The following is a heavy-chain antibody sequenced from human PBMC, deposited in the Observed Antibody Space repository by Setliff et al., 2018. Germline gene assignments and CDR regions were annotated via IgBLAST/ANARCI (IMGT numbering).Heavy chain of an antibody. D-gene: IGHD3-22*01. CDR2: VYYGGNT. CDR3: ARYDSSGYSENYYFDY. CDR1: GGSISTTDYY. J-gene: IGHJ4*02. Sequence: ASETLSLTCTVSGGSISTTDYYWGWIRQPPGKGLEWIGCVYYGGNTYYSPSLKSRVTMFVDTSKNQFSLMLYSVTAADTAIYYCARYDSSGYSENYYFDYWGQGTLVTVSS. V-gene: IGHV4-39*07.